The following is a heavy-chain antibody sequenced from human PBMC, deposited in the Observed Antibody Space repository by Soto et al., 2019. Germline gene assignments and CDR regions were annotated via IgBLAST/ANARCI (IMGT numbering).Heavy chain of an antibody. CDR1: GFTFNNYG. V-gene: IGHV3-33*01. Sequence: PGGSLRLSCAASGFTFNNYGMHWVRQAPGKGLEWVALIWHDGSNKGYADSVKGRFTISRDNSKNTLNLQMNSLGVEDTAVYYCTRAAIKGELLDYWGQGTQVTVSS. D-gene: IGHD1-26*01. J-gene: IGHJ4*02. CDR3: TRAAIKGELLDY. CDR2: IWHDGSNK.